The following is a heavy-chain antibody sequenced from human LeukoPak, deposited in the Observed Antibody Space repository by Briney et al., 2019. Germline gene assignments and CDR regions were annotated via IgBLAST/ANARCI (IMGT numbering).Heavy chain of an antibody. J-gene: IGHJ4*02. CDR1: GGSISSGSYY. D-gene: IGHD3-9*01. Sequence: SQTLSLTCTVSGGSISSGSYYWSWIRQPAGKGLEWIGRIYTSGSTNYNPPLKSRVTISVDTSKNQFSLKLSSVTAADTAVYYCAREEDLTGFDYWGQGTLVTVSS. CDR3: AREEDLTGFDY. CDR2: IYTSGST. V-gene: IGHV4-61*02.